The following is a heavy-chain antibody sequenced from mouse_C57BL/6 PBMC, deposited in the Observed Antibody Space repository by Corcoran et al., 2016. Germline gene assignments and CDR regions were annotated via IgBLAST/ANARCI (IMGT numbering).Heavy chain of an antibody. CDR1: GYTFTDYY. CDR2: INPYNGGT. CDR3: ARSYYYGSSYGYYFDY. D-gene: IGHD1-1*01. Sequence: EVQLQQSGPVLVKPGASVKMSCKASGYTFTDYYMNWVKQSHGKSLEWIGVINPYNGGTSYNQKFKGKATLTVDKSSSTAYMELNSLTSEDSAVYYCARSYYYGSSYGYYFDYWGQGTTLTVSS. V-gene: IGHV1-19*01. J-gene: IGHJ2*01.